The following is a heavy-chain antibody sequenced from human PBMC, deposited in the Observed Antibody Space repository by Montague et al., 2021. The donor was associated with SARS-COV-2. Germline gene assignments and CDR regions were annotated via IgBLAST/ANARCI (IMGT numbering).Heavy chain of an antibody. Sequence: SETLSLTCAMYGGSFSDYHWSWIRQPPGKGLEWIGEINHSGSTNYNPSLKSRVTISIDTSKRQFSLKLSSVTAADTAVYYCARGLTDISMIVVVLLGASPYFDSWGQGNLVTVSS. D-gene: IGHD3-22*01. CDR3: ARGLTDISMIVVVLLGASPYFDS. J-gene: IGHJ4*02. V-gene: IGHV4-34*01. CDR1: GGSFSDYH. CDR2: INHSGST.